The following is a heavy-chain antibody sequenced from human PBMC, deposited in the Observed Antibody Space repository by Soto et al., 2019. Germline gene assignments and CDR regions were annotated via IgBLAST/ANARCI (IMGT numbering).Heavy chain of an antibody. Sequence: PSETLSLTCSVSGASIRSGGYYWSLLRQSPGKGLEWIGHIYYTGSSFYSPSLESRLTISLDTSKNQFSLDLRSVTADDTAMYYCARIEMASIKWGRGTLVTVYS. CDR3: ARIEMASIK. J-gene: IGHJ4*02. V-gene: IGHV4-31*03. CDR1: GASIRSGGYY. CDR2: IYYTGSS.